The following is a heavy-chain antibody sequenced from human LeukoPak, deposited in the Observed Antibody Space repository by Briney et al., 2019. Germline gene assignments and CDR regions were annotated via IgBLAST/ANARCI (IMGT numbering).Heavy chain of an antibody. V-gene: IGHV4-59*01. CDR1: GGSISSYY. J-gene: IGHJ4*02. Sequence: SETLSLTCTVSGGSISSYYWSWIRQPPGKGLEWIGYIYYSGSTNYNPSLKSRVTISVDTSKNQFSLKLSSVTAADTAVYYCARWNYGSGSPRVFDYWGQGTLVTVSS. CDR3: ARWNYGSGSPRVFDY. D-gene: IGHD3-10*01. CDR2: IYYSGST.